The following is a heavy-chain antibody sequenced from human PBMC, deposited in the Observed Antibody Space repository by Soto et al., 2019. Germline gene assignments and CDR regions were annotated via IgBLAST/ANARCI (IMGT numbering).Heavy chain of an antibody. V-gene: IGHV2-5*02. J-gene: IGHJ4*02. Sequence: QITLKESGPTLVIPTQTLTLTCTFSGFSLTTSGVGVGWIRQPPGKALEWLAVIYWDDDKRYSSSLKSRLTITKDTSKNQVVLTITNIDPVDTATYYCAHHPYYCLGSYSFDYWGQGTLVTVSS. CDR1: GFSLTTSGVG. CDR2: IYWDDDK. CDR3: AHHPYYCLGSYSFDY. D-gene: IGHD3-10*01.